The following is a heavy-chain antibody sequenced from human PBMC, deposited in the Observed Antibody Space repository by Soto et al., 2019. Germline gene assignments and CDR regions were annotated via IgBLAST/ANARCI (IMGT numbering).Heavy chain of an antibody. CDR3: ARSKYDILTGTPLVSFDP. V-gene: IGHV4-30-2*01. Sequence: QPLSLTCAVSGGSISSGGYSWSWIRQPPGKGLEWIGYIYHSGSTYYNPSLKSRVTISVDRSKNQFSLRLSSVTAADTAVYYCARSKYDILTGTPLVSFDPWGQGTLVSVSS. CDR2: IYHSGST. CDR1: GGSISSGGYS. J-gene: IGHJ5*02. D-gene: IGHD3-9*01.